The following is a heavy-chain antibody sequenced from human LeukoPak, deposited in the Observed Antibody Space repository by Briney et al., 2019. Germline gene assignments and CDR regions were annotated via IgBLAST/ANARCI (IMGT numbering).Heavy chain of an antibody. Sequence: GGSLRLSCAASGFTFSSYAMHWVHQAPGKGLEWVAVISYDGSNKYYADSVKGRFTISRDNSKNTLYLQMNSLRAEDTAVYYCARVGWLQPDYWGQGTLVTVSS. J-gene: IGHJ4*02. V-gene: IGHV3-30*04. CDR2: ISYDGSNK. CDR3: ARVGWLQPDY. CDR1: GFTFSSYA. D-gene: IGHD5-24*01.